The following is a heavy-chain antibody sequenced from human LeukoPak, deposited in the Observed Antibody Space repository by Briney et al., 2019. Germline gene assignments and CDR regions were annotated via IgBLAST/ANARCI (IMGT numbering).Heavy chain of an antibody. CDR1: GFTFSSYG. J-gene: IGHJ4*02. D-gene: IGHD3-22*01. Sequence: GGSLRLSCAASGFTFSSYGMHWVRQAPGKGLEWVAFIRYDGSNKYYADSVKGRFTISRDNSKNTLYLQMNSLRAEDTAVYYXAXDYKGSKFSMIVRATRSYYFDYWGQGTLVTVSS. CDR2: IRYDGSNK. V-gene: IGHV3-30*02. CDR3: AXDYKGSKFSMIVRATRSYYFDY.